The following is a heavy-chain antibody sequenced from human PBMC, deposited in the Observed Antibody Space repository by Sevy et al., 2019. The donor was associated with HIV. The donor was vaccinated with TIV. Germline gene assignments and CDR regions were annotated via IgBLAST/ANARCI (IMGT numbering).Heavy chain of an antibody. Sequence: SGPTLVKPTQTLTLTCTFSGFSLSTSGVGVGWIRQPPGKALEWLALIYWDDDKRYSPSLKSRLTITKDTSKNQVVLTMTNIDPVDTATYYCAHNVMVRGVQYYFDYWGQGTLVTVSS. J-gene: IGHJ4*02. V-gene: IGHV2-5*02. D-gene: IGHD3-10*01. CDR3: AHNVMVRGVQYYFDY. CDR1: GFSLSTSGVG. CDR2: IYWDDDK.